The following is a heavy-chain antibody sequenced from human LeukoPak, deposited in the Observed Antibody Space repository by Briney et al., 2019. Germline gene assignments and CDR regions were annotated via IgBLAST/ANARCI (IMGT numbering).Heavy chain of an antibody. CDR2: IYYSGNT. CDR1: GGSISNYH. CDR3: ARKDGDL. J-gene: IGHJ5*02. V-gene: IGHV4-59*08. Sequence: SETLSLTCTVSGGSISNYHWSWIRQPPGKGLEWIGYIYYSGNTNYNPSLKSRVTISPDTSKSQVSLRLSSVTAADTAVYHCARKDGDLWGQGTLVTVSS.